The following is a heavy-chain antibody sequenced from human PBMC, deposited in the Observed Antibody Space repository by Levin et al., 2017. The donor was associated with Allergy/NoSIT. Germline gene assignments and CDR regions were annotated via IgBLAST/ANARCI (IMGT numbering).Heavy chain of an antibody. J-gene: IGHJ4*02. V-gene: IGHV4-59*01. Sequence: SETLSLTCTVSGGSISSYYWSWIRQPPGKGLEWIGYIYYSGSTNYNPSLKSRVTISVDTSKNQFSLKLSSVTAADTAVYYCARSHDYVWGSYRYVYYFDYWGQGTLVTVSS. D-gene: IGHD3-16*02. CDR1: GGSISSYY. CDR3: ARSHDYVWGSYRYVYYFDY. CDR2: IYYSGST.